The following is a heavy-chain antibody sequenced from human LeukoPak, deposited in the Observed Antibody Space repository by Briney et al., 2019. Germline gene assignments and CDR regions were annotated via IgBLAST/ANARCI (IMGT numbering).Heavy chain of an antibody. CDR3: AKGSSSWYFDY. D-gene: IGHD6-13*01. V-gene: IGHV3-23*01. J-gene: IGHJ4*02. Sequence: GGTLRLSCAASGFTFSSYGMSWVRQAPGKGLEWVSAISGSGGSTYYADSVKGRFTISRDNSKNTLYLQMNSLRAEDTAVYYCAKGSSSWYFDYWGQGTLVTVSS. CDR2: ISGSGGST. CDR1: GFTFSSYG.